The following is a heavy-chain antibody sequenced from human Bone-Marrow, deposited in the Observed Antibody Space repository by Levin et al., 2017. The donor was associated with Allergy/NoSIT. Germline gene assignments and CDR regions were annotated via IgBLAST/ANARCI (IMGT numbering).Heavy chain of an antibody. CDR2: VYTNGGT. CDR1: GVSITSGTHY. Sequence: TSETLSLTCTVSGVSITSGTHYWSWIRQPAGKGLEWIGRVYTNGGTNYNPSLESRLTISLDTSKNQFSLELRSVTAADTAVYYCARDYRGSSSSWYPLLDYWGQGTLVTVSS. CDR3: ARDYRGSSSSWYPLLDY. V-gene: IGHV4-61*02. J-gene: IGHJ4*02. D-gene: IGHD6-13*01.